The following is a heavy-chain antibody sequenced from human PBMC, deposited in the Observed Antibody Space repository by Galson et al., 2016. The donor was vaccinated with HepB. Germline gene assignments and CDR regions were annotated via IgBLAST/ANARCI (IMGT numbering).Heavy chain of an antibody. Sequence: SLRLSCAASGFTFSSYGMSWVRQAPGKGLEWVSAVRGRGYSTYYADSVRGRFTISRDNSKNTLYLQMNSLRVEDTAIYHCVKDLQRGSSTGWGWFDRWGQGTLVTVSS. CDR3: VKDLQRGSSTGWGWFDR. D-gene: IGHD6-13*01. V-gene: IGHV3-23*01. CDR2: VRGRGYST. CDR1: GFTFSSYG. J-gene: IGHJ5*02.